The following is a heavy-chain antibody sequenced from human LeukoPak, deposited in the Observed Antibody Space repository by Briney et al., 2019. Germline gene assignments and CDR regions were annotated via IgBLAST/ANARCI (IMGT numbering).Heavy chain of an antibody. D-gene: IGHD5-18*01. CDR3: ARGANGYSIDY. V-gene: IGHV3-66*01. CDR2: IYSGGST. Sequence: GGSLRLSCAASGFTVSSNYMSWVRQAPGKGLEWVSVIYSGGSTYYADSVKGRFTISRDNSKNTLYLQMNSLRAEDTAVYYCARGANGYSIDYWGQGTLVTVSS. CDR1: GFTVSSNY. J-gene: IGHJ4*02.